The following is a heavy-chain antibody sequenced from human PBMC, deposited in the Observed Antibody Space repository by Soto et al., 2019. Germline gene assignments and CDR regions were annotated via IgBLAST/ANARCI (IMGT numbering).Heavy chain of an antibody. V-gene: IGHV2-5*02. D-gene: IGHD3-3*01. CDR3: AHIPSAVLPS. Sequence: SGPPLVIPTQTLTLTCTFSSFSLSTTGGGVGWIRQPPRKALEWLALTYCDDDKRYSPSLTSRLTITKDTSKNQAVLTMTNMDPVATATYYYAHIPSAVLPSWGRGSLVTVSS. J-gene: IGHJ5*02. CDR1: SFSLSTTGGG. CDR2: TYCDDDK.